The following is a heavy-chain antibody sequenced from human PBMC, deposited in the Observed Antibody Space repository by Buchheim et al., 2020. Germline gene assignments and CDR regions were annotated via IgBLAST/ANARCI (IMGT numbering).Heavy chain of an antibody. J-gene: IGHJ6*02. CDR3: ARSGITIFGVVIDNYYYYGMDV. D-gene: IGHD3-3*01. V-gene: IGHV1-2*04. CDR1: GYTFTGYY. CDR2: INPNSGGT. Sequence: QVQLVQSGAEVKKPGASVKVSCKASGYTFTGYYMHWVRQAPGQGLEWMGWINPNSGGTNYAQKFQGWVNMTRDTSISTAYMELSRLRSDDTAVYYCARSGITIFGVVIDNYYYYGMDVWGQGTT.